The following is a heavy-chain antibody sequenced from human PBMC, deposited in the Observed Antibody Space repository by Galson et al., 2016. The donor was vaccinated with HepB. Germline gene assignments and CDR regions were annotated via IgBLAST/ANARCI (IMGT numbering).Heavy chain of an antibody. Sequence: SLRLSCAASGFTFSSYSLNWVRQAPGKGLAWVPTISGAGTASYAYSVKGRFTISGDNSKNTLDLQMDSLRVEDTALYFCFRVPRYYADYSSGVGDCWGQGTLLTVSS. CDR1: GFTFSSYS. J-gene: IGHJ4*02. CDR2: ISGAGTA. D-gene: IGHD4-17*01. CDR3: FRVPRYYADYSSGVGDC. V-gene: IGHV3-23*01.